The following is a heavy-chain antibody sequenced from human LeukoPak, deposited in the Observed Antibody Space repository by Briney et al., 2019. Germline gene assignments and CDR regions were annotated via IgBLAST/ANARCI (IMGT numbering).Heavy chain of an antibody. Sequence: SVPESFQCSLCIFTDYLLHWLGPAPAQERDGMGRINSNSWGTNYPQKFQGRVTLTRHTYLNTAYMALSRLRSDDTAVYYCVVVVVMSDFDYWRQGTMVSVSS. CDR3: VVVVVMSDFDY. V-gene: IGHV1-2*06. CDR2: INSNSWGT. D-gene: IGHD3-22*01. CDR1: LCIFTDYL. J-gene: IGHJ4*02.